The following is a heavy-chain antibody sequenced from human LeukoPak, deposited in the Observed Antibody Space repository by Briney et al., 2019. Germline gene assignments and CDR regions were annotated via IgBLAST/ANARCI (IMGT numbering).Heavy chain of an antibody. CDR1: GYTFTGYY. J-gene: IGHJ3*02. CDR2: INPNSGGT. CDR3: ARASGSRIVYAFDI. V-gene: IGHV1-2*02. D-gene: IGHD1-26*01. Sequence: ASVKVSCKASGYTFTGYYMHWVRQAPGQGLEWMGWINPNSGGTNYAQKCQGRVTMTRDTSTSAAYMELRRLRSDDTAVCFCARASGSRIVYAFDIWGQGTMVTVSS.